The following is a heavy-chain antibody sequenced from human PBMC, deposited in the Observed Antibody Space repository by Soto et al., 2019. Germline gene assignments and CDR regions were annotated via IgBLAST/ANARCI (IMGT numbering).Heavy chain of an antibody. CDR1: GWSFSDYY. J-gene: IGHJ4*02. V-gene: IGHV4-34*01. CDR2: INHSGST. D-gene: IGHD6-13*01. CDR3: GGITVAH. Sequence: SEILSLTCAVFGWSFSDYYWSWIRQPPGKGLEWIGEINHSGSTNYNPSLKSRVTISVDTSKNQFSLKLSSVTAADTAVYYCGGITVAHWGQGTQVTVSS.